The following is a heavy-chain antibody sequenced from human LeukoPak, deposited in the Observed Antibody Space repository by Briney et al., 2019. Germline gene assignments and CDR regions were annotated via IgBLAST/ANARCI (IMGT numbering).Heavy chain of an antibody. CDR1: GGSFSGYY. CDR2: INHSGST. Sequence: SETLSLTCAVYGGSFSGYYWSWIREPPGKGLEWIGEINHSGSTNYNPSLKSRVTISVDTSKNQFSLKLSSVTAADTAVYYCARRGSMVRGVFGWDVWGQGTTVTVSS. V-gene: IGHV4-34*01. D-gene: IGHD3-10*01. CDR3: ARRGSMVRGVFGWDV. J-gene: IGHJ6*02.